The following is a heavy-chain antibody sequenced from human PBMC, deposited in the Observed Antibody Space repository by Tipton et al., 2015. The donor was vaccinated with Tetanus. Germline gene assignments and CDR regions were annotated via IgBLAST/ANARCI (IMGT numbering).Heavy chain of an antibody. CDR2: SWHDGTDQ. V-gene: IGHV3-33*01. J-gene: IGHJ4*02. CDR1: GFIFSSYG. D-gene: IGHD2-15*01. CDR3: AREADCSGGSCFSGDFDN. Sequence: SGFIFSSYGIHWVRQAPGNGLEWVAVSWHDGTDQYYEDSVKGRFTLSRDNSKNTLYLQMDSLRGGDTALYYCAREADCSGGSCFSGDFDNWGQGTQVTVSS.